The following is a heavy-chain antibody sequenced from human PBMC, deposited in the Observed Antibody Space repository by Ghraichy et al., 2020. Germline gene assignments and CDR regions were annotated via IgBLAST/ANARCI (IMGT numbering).Heavy chain of an antibody. CDR1: GGSISSSSYY. J-gene: IGHJ4*02. D-gene: IGHD6-13*01. CDR3: ATDEGYSSSWYYRFFDY. V-gene: IGHV4-39*01. Sequence: SETLSLTCTVSGGSISSSSYYWGWIRQPPGKGLEWIGSIYYSGSTYYNPSLKSRVTISVDTSKNQFSLKLSSVTAADTAVYYCATDEGYSSSWYYRFFDYWGQGTLVTVSS. CDR2: IYYSGST.